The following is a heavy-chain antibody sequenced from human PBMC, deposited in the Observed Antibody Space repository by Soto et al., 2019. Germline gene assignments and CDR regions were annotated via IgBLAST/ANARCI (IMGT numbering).Heavy chain of an antibody. CDR2: IYSGGST. Sequence: GGSLRLSCAASGFTVSSNYMSWVRQAPGKGLEWVSVIYSGGSTYYADSVKGRFTISRDNSKNTLYLQMNSLRAEDTAVYYCARDNDKYSSFDYWGQGTLVTVSS. CDR1: GFTVSSNY. V-gene: IGHV3-66*01. J-gene: IGHJ4*02. D-gene: IGHD2-15*01. CDR3: ARDNDKYSSFDY.